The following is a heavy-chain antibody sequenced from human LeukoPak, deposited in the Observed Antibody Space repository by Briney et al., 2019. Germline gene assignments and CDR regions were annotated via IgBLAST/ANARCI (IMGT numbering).Heavy chain of an antibody. J-gene: IGHJ4*02. CDR2: INSNSGAT. V-gene: IGHV1-2*02. Sequence: ASVKVSCKASGYRFTGYYLHWVRQAPGQGLEWMGWINSNSGATKYAQTFQDRVTMTRDTPITTAYMELNRLTSDDTAIYYCARDGTLSGSWNDFWGQGSLITVSS. CDR3: ARDGTLSGSWNDF. D-gene: IGHD2-15*01. CDR1: GYRFTGYY.